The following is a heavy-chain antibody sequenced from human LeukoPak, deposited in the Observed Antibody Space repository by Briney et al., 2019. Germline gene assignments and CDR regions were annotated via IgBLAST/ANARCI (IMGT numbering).Heavy chain of an antibody. CDR3: AKHSIYDYGDYGRSYYYYYMDV. CDR2: ISGSGDIT. V-gene: IGHV3-23*01. CDR1: GFTFSSYA. D-gene: IGHD4-17*01. J-gene: IGHJ6*03. Sequence: GGSLRLSCAASGFTFSSYAMSWVRQAPGKGLEWVSGISGSGDITYYADSVKGRFTISRDNSKNTLYLQMNSLRAEDTAVYYCAKHSIYDYGDYGRSYYYYYMDVWGKGTTVTVSS.